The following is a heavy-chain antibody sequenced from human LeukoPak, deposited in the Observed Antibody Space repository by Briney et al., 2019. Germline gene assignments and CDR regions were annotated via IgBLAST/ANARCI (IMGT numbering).Heavy chain of an antibody. CDR2: INPNSGGT. CDR3: APATPGTVGKYYFDY. Sequence: ASVKVSCKASGYTFTSYGISWVRQAPGQGLEWMGWINPNSGGTNYAQKFQGRVTMTRDTSISTAYMELSRLTSDDTAVYYCAPATPGTVGKYYFDYWGQGTLVTVSS. J-gene: IGHJ4*02. D-gene: IGHD6-13*01. V-gene: IGHV1-2*02. CDR1: GYTFTSYG.